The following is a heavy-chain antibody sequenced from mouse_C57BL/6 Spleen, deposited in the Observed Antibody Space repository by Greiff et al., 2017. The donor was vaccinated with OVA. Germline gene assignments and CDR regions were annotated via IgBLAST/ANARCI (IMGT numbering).Heavy chain of an antibody. CDR1: GYTFTSYW. CDR3: ARSRGLWYFDV. V-gene: IGHV1-64*01. CDR2: IHPNSGST. D-gene: IGHD2-4*01. J-gene: IGHJ1*03. Sequence: QVQLQQPGAELVKPGASVKLSCKASGYTFTSYWMHWVKQRPGQGLEWIGMIHPNSGSTNYNEKFKSKATLTVDKSSSTAYMQLSSLTSEDAAVYYCARSRGLWYFDVWGTGTTVTVSS.